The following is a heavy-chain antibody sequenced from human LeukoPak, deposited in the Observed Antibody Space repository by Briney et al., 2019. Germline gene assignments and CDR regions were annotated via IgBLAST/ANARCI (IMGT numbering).Heavy chain of an antibody. D-gene: IGHD2-15*01. J-gene: IGHJ3*02. CDR2: IYYSGST. Sequence: SETLSLTCTVSGGSISSYYWSWIRQPPGKGLEWIGYIYYSGSTNYNPSLKSRVTISVDTSKNQFSLMLSSVTAADTAVYYCARDPGLVADDAFDIWGQGTMVTVSS. V-gene: IGHV4-59*01. CDR1: GGSISSYY. CDR3: ARDPGLVADDAFDI.